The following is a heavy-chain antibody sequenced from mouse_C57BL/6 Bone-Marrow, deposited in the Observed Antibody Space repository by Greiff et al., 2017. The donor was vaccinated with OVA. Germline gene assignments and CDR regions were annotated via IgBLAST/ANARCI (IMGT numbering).Heavy chain of an antibody. J-gene: IGHJ1*03. CDR1: GFTFSDYG. CDR3: ARRGITTVVARYWYFDV. V-gene: IGHV5-15*04. D-gene: IGHD1-1*01. CDR2: ISNLAYSI. Sequence: EVKLMESGGGLVQPGGSLKLSCAASGFTFSDYGMAWVRQAPRKGPEWVAFISNLAYSIYYADTVTGRFTISRENAKNTLYLERSSLRSEDTAMYYCARRGITTVVARYWYFDVWGTGTTVTVSS.